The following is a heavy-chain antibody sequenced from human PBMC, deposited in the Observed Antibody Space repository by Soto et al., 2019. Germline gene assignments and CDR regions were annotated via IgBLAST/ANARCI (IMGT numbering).Heavy chain of an antibody. CDR3: ARVDGYNGDFDY. CDR2: INAGNGNT. V-gene: IGHV1-3*05. J-gene: IGHJ4*02. D-gene: IGHD5-12*01. CDR1: GYTFTSYA. Sequence: QVQLVQSGAEEKKPGASVKVSCKASGYTFTSYAMHWVRQAPGQRLEWMGWINAGNGNTKYSQKFQGRVTITRDTSASTAYMELSSLRSEDTAVYYCARVDGYNGDFDYWGQGTLVTVSS.